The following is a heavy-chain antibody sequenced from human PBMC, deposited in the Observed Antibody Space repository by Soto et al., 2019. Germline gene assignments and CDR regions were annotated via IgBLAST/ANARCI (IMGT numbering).Heavy chain of an antibody. J-gene: IGHJ4*02. CDR2: IYSGGST. Sequence: PGGSLRLSCAASGFTVSSNYMSWVRQAPGKGLEWVSVIYSGGSTYYADSVKGRFTISRDNSKNTLYLQMNSLRAEDTAVYYCARGRLLVGADYYFDYWGQGTLVTVSS. CDR3: ARGRLLVGADYYFDY. D-gene: IGHD1-26*01. CDR1: GFTVSSNY. V-gene: IGHV3-66*01.